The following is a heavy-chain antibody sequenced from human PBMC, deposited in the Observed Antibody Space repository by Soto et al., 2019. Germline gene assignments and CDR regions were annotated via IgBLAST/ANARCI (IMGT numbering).Heavy chain of an antibody. D-gene: IGHD3-10*01. CDR1: GFSLSTSGVG. V-gene: IGHV2-5*02. Sequence: QITLKESGPTLVKPTQTLTLTCTFSGFSLSTSGVGVGWIRQPPGKALEWLALIYWDDDKRYSPSLKSRLTITKDTSKNQVVLTMTNMDPVDTATYYCAHSLVGITMVRGRTEFDYWGQGTLVTVSS. CDR3: AHSLVGITMVRGRTEFDY. CDR2: IYWDDDK. J-gene: IGHJ4*02.